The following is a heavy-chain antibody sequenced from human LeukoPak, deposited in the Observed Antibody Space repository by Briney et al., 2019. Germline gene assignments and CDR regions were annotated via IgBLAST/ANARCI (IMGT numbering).Heavy chain of an antibody. CDR1: GFTFSNYW. CDR2: IKQDGSEI. CDR3: SRSLDY. J-gene: IGHJ4*02. Sequence: GGSLRLSCAASGFTFSNYWMDWVRQAPGKGLEWVANIKQDGSEIYYVDSVKGRFTVSRDNAKNSLYLQMNSLRAEDTAVYYCSRSLDYWGQGTLVTVSS. V-gene: IGHV3-7*01.